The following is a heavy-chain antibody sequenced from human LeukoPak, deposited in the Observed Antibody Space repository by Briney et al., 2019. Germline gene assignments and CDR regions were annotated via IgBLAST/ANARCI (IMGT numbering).Heavy chain of an antibody. CDR1: GFTFRYYA. V-gene: IGHV3-23*03. CDR2: IFYGGSIT. Sequence: GASLRLSCAASGFTFRYYAMHWLRQAPGKGLEWVSLIFYGGSITYYADSVKGRFTISRDNSKNTLYLQLNRLRAEDTAVYYCAKWGDYDILTGYYDSDYWGQGTLVTVSS. D-gene: IGHD3-9*01. J-gene: IGHJ4*02. CDR3: AKWGDYDILTGYYDSDY.